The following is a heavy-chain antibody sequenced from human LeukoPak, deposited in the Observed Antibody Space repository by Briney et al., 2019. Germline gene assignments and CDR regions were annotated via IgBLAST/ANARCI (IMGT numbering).Heavy chain of an antibody. D-gene: IGHD3-22*01. V-gene: IGHV4-4*07. CDR3: ARDQHYYDSSGYLDAFDI. CDR1: GGSISSYY. Sequence: SETLSLTCTVSGGSISSYYWSWIRQPAGKGLEWIGRIYTSGSTNYNPSLKSRVTMSVDTSKNQFSLKLSPVTAADTAVYYCARDQHYYDSSGYLDAFDIWGQGTMVTVSS. CDR2: IYTSGST. J-gene: IGHJ3*02.